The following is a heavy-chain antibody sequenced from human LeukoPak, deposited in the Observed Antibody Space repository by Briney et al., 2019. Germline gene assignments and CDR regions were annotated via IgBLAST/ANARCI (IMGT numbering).Heavy chain of an antibody. Sequence: SETLSLTCTVSGYSISSGYYWGWIRQPPGKGLEWIGSIYHSGSTYYNPSLKSRVTISVDTSKNQFSLKLSSVTAADTAVYYCAREFPLRLGELSLYRLGYFDYWGQGTLVTVSS. CDR2: IYHSGST. CDR3: AREFPLRLGELSLYRLGYFDY. J-gene: IGHJ4*02. D-gene: IGHD3-16*02. CDR1: GYSISSGYY. V-gene: IGHV4-38-2*02.